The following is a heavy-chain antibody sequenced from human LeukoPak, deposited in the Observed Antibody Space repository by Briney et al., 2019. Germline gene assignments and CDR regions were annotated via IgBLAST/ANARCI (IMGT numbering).Heavy chain of an antibody. CDR1: GFTFDDYA. D-gene: IGHD3-3*01. CDR3: AKDINGALNYDWYGMDV. V-gene: IGHV3-9*01. J-gene: IGHJ6*02. CDR2: ISWNSGSI. Sequence: PGGSLRLSCAASGFTFDDYAMHWVRQAPGKGLEWVSGISWNSGSIGYADSVKGRFTISRDNAKNSPYLQMNSLRAEDTALYYCAKDINGALNYDWYGMDVWGQGTTVTVSS.